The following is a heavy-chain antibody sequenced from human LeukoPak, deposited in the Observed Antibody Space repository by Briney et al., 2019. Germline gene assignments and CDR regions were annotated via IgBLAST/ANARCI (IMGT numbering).Heavy chain of an antibody. CDR2: INHSGNT. J-gene: IGHJ4*02. CDR3: ASEVDTAMVFDY. Sequence: SSETLSLTCAVYGGSFSGYYWSWIRQPPGKGLEWIGKINHSGNTNYNPSLKSRVTISVDTSKNQFSLKLSSVTATDTGVYYCASEVDTAMVFDYWGQGTLVTVSS. D-gene: IGHD5-18*01. CDR1: GGSFSGYY. V-gene: IGHV4-34*01.